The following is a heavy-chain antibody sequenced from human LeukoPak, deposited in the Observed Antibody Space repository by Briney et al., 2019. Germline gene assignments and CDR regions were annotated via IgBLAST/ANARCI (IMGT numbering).Heavy chain of an antibody. D-gene: IGHD2-2*01. CDR1: GYTLTELS. V-gene: IGHV1-24*01. Sequence: ASVKVSCKVFGYTLTELSIHWVRQAPGKGLEWMGSFDPEEGETINAQKFQGRVTMTEDTLTNTAYMELSSLRSEDTAVYYCARDSTSCYDYWGQGTLVTVSS. CDR2: FDPEEGET. J-gene: IGHJ4*02. CDR3: ARDSTSCYDY.